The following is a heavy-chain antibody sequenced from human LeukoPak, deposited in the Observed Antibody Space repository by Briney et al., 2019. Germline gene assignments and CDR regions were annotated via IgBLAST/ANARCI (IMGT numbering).Heavy chain of an antibody. CDR2: ISYDGSNK. Sequence: PGRSLRLSCAASGFTFSSYGMHWVRQAPGKGLEWVAVISYDGSNKYYADSVKGRFTISRDNSKNTLYLQMNSLRAEDTAVYYCAKLLYYYDSSLADYWGQGTLVTVSS. V-gene: IGHV3-30*18. CDR1: GFTFSSYG. CDR3: AKLLYYYDSSLADY. D-gene: IGHD3-22*01. J-gene: IGHJ4*02.